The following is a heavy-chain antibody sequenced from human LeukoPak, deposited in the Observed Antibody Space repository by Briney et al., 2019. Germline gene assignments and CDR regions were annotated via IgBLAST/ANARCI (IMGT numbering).Heavy chain of an antibody. Sequence: ASVKVSCKASCYTFTSYGISWVRQAPGQGLEWVGWISAHNGKTNYAQKFQDRVTMTTDTSTRTAYMELRSLTSDDTAVYYCARGRGFYDSSAYYRFDYWGQGTLVTLSS. CDR3: ARGRGFYDSSAYYRFDY. J-gene: IGHJ4*02. CDR1: CYTFTSYG. CDR2: ISAHNGKT. V-gene: IGHV1-18*01. D-gene: IGHD3-22*01.